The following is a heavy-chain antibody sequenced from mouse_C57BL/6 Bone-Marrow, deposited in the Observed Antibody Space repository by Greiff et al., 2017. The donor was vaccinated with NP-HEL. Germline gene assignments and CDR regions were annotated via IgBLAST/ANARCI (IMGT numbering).Heavy chain of an antibody. J-gene: IGHJ1*03. CDR1: GYTFTSYW. D-gene: IGHD1-2*01. V-gene: IGHV1-69*01. CDR2: IDPSDSYT. CDR3: APLLRGAFDV. Sequence: VQLQQPGAELVMPGASVKLSCKASGYTFTSYWMHWVKQRPGQGLEWIGEIDPSDSYTNYNQKFKGKSTLTVDKSSSTAYMQLSSLTSEDSAVYYCAPLLRGAFDVWGTGTTVTVSS.